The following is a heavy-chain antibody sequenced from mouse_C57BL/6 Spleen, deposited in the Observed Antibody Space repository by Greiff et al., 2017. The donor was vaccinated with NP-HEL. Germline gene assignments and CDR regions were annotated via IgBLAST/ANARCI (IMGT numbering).Heavy chain of an antibody. J-gene: IGHJ2*01. V-gene: IGHV1-50*01. CDR1: GYTFTSYW. CDR3: ARCGFTTVVAKDFDY. D-gene: IGHD1-1*01. CDR2: IDPSDSYT. Sequence: QVQLQQPGAELVKPGASVKLSCKASGYTFTSYWMQWVKQRPGQGLEWIGEIDPSDSYTNYNQKFKGKATLTVDTSSSTAYMQLSSLTSEDSAVYYCARCGFTTVVAKDFDYWGQGTTLTVSS.